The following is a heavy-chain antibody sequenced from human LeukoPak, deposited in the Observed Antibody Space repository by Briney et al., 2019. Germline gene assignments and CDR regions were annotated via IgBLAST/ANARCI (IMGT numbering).Heavy chain of an antibody. D-gene: IGHD2-8*02. J-gene: IGHJ4*02. CDR2: IRTKTKNYAA. Sequence: GGSLRLSCAASGFTFSDSYMHWVRQASGKGLEWVGLIRTKTKNYAATYAESVKGRFTISRDDSKNPAYLQMNSLKMEDTAVYYCTRQNCTGGSCSYVDCWGQGTLVTVSS. CDR3: TRQNCTGGSCSYVDC. V-gene: IGHV3-73*01. CDR1: GFTFSDSY.